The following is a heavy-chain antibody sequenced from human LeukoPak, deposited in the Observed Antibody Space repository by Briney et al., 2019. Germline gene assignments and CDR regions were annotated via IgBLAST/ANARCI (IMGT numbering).Heavy chain of an antibody. V-gene: IGHV1-8*01. J-gene: IGHJ6*03. CDR2: MNPNSGNT. D-gene: IGHD2-2*01. Sequence: GASVKVSCKASGYTFTSYDINWVRQATGQGLEWMGWMNPNSGNTGYAQKFQGRVTMTRNTSISTAYMELSSLRSEDTAVYYCARADVVVPAAIGYYYYMDVWGKGTTVTISS. CDR1: GYTFTSYD. CDR3: ARADVVVPAAIGYYYYMDV.